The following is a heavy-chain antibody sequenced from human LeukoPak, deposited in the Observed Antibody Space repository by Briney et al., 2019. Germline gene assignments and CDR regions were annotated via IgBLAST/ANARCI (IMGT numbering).Heavy chain of an antibody. CDR1: GGTFSSYA. Sequence: GASVKVSCKASGGTFSSYAISWVRQAPGQGLEWMGGIIPIFGTANYAQKFQGRVTITADKSTSTAYMELSSLRSEDTAVYYCASDQGAAQDLDDAFDIWGQGTMVTVSS. D-gene: IGHD2-15*01. CDR3: ASDQGAAQDLDDAFDI. CDR2: IIPIFGTA. J-gene: IGHJ3*02. V-gene: IGHV1-69*06.